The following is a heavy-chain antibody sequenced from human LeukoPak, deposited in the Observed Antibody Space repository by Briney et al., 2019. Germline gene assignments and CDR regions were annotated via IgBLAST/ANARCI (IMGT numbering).Heavy chain of an antibody. Sequence: SETLSLTCAVYGGSFSGYYWSWIRQPPGKGLEWIGEINHSGSTNYNPSPKSRVTISVDTSKNQFSLKLSSVTAADTAVYYCARGRITIFGVARYYYGMDVWGQGTTVTVSS. V-gene: IGHV4-34*01. CDR1: GGSFSGYY. J-gene: IGHJ6*02. D-gene: IGHD3-3*01. CDR2: INHSGST. CDR3: ARGRITIFGVARYYYGMDV.